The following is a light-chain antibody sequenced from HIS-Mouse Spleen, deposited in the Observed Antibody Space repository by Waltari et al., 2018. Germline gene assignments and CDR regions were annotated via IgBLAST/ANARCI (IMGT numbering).Light chain of an antibody. Sequence: SYELTQPPSASVSPGQTARITCSGDALPTKYAYWYQQKSGQAPVLVIYEDSKRPAGIPERFSGSSSGKMATLTISGAQVEDEADYYCYSTDSSGNHRVFGGGTKLTVL. V-gene: IGLV3-10*01. J-gene: IGLJ2*01. CDR3: YSTDSSGNHRV. CDR2: EDS. CDR1: ALPTKY.